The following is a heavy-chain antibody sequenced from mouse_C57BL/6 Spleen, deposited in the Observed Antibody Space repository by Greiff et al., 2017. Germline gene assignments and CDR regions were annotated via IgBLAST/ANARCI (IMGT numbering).Heavy chain of an antibody. D-gene: IGHD1-1*02. CDR2: ISYDGSN. Sequence: ESGPGLVKPSQSLSLTCSVTGYSITSGYYWNWIRQFPGNKLEWMGYISYDGSNNYNPSLKNRISITRDTSKNQFFLKLNSVTTEDTATYYCARRGSLWYFDVWGTGTTVTVSS. J-gene: IGHJ1*03. V-gene: IGHV3-6*01. CDR3: ARRGSLWYFDV. CDR1: GYSITSGYY.